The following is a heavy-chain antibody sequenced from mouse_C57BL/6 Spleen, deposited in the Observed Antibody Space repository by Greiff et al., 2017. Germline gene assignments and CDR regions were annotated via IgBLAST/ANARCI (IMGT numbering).Heavy chain of an antibody. CDR2: IDPNSGGT. D-gene: IGHD2-2*01. J-gene: IGHJ2*01. V-gene: IGHV1-72*01. Sequence: QVQLQQPGAELVKPGASVKLSCKASGYTFTSYWMHWVKQRPGRGLEWIGRIDPNSGGTKYNEKFKSKATLTVDKPSSTAYMQRSSLTSEDSAVYYCARRGTMVTTGFDYWGQGTTLTVSS. CDR3: ARRGTMVTTGFDY. CDR1: GYTFTSYW.